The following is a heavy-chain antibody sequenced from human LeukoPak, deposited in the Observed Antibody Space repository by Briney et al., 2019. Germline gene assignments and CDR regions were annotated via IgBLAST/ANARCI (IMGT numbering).Heavy chain of an antibody. CDR3: ATYAEYQLLYWFDP. Sequence: PGGSLRLSCAASGFTFSSYAMSWARQAPGKGLEWVSAISGSGGSTYYADSVKGRFTISRDNSKNTLYLQMNSLRAEDTAAYYCATYAEYQLLYWFDPWGQGTLVTVSS. D-gene: IGHD2-2*01. CDR1: GFTFSSYA. J-gene: IGHJ5*02. V-gene: IGHV3-23*01. CDR2: ISGSGGST.